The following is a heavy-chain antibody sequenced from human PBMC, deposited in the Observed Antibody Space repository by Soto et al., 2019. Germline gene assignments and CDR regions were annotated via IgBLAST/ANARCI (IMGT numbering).Heavy chain of an antibody. Sequence: QVQLVQSGAEVKKPGASVKVSCKASGYTFTGYYMHWVRQAPGHGLEWMGWINPNSGGTNYAQKFQGRVTMTRDTSISTAYMELSRLRSDDTAVYYCWRDNRWRGNWFDPWVQGTLVTVSS. J-gene: IGHJ5*02. CDR2: INPNSGGT. CDR3: WRDNRWRGNWFDP. V-gene: IGHV1-2*02. D-gene: IGHD3-10*01. CDR1: GYTFTGYY.